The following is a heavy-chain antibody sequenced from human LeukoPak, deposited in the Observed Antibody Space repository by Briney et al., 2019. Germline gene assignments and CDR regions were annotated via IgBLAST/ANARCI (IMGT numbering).Heavy chain of an antibody. CDR1: GFSFSDYF. V-gene: IGHV3-11*03. D-gene: IGHD6-13*01. J-gene: IGHJ5*02. CDR2: ISGSTSYT. CDR3: TTVSLAAAVSKRGP. Sequence: GGSLRLSCADSGFSFSDYFVSWIRQAPGKGLEWVSYISGSTSYTDYADSVKGRFTISRDNDKNSLYLQTNGLGAEDTAVYYCTTVSLAAAVSKRGPWGQGTLVTVSS.